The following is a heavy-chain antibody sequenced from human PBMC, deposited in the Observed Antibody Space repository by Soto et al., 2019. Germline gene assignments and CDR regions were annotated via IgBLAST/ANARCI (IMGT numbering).Heavy chain of an antibody. D-gene: IGHD1-1*01. CDR2: IYYSGST. V-gene: IGHV4-31*03. CDR3: ARYGWNDLVYYYYYMDV. Sequence: SETLSLTCTVSGGSISSGGYYWSWIRQHPGKGLEWIGYIYYSGSTYYNPSLKSRVTISVDKSKNQFSLKLSSVTAADTAVYYCARYGWNDLVYYYYYMDVWGKGTTVTVSS. J-gene: IGHJ6*03. CDR1: GGSISSGGYY.